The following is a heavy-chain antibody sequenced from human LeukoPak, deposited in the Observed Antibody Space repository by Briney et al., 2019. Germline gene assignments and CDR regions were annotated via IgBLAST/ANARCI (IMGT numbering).Heavy chain of an antibody. Sequence: GGSLRLFCAASGFSFSNNDMSWVRQALGKGLEWVSGISGSGDSTNYGDSVKGRFTISRDNSNNRLYLQMNSLRVEDTAVYYPARDPPRNPWFFDYWGQRTLVIVSS. V-gene: IGHV3-23*01. CDR1: GFSFSNND. J-gene: IGHJ4*02. D-gene: IGHD3-22*01. CDR3: ARDPPRNPWFFDY. CDR2: ISGSGDST.